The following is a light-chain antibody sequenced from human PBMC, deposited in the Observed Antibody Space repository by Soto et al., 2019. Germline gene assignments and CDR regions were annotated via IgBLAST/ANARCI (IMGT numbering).Light chain of an antibody. Sequence: EIVLTQSPGTLSLSPGGRATLSCKTSQSVSSNFLAWYQEKPGQAPRLLIYGASSRATGIPVRFSGSGSGTEFTLTISSLQSEDFAVYYCQQYNNWPLTFGQGTRLEIK. J-gene: IGKJ5*01. CDR2: GAS. V-gene: IGKV3-15*01. CDR3: QQYNNWPLT. CDR1: QSVSSN.